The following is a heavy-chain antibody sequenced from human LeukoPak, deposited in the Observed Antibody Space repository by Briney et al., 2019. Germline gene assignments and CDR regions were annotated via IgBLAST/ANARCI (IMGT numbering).Heavy chain of an antibody. Sequence: SVKVSCKASGGTFSSYAISWVRQAPGQGLEWMGGIIPIFGTANYAQKFQGRVTITTDESTSTAYMELSSLRAEDTAVYYCARSRCSSTSCSLGAYYFDYWGQGTLVTVSS. CDR1: GGTFSSYA. J-gene: IGHJ4*02. CDR2: IIPIFGTA. D-gene: IGHD2-2*01. CDR3: ARSRCSSTSCSLGAYYFDY. V-gene: IGHV1-69*05.